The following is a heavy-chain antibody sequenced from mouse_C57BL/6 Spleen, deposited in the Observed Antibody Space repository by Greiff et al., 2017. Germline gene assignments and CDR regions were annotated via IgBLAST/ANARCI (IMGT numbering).Heavy chain of an antibody. CDR3: ARDYGLWYFDV. J-gene: IGHJ1*03. Sequence: QVHVKQPGAELVRPGSSVKLSCKASGYTFTSYWMDWVKQRPGQGLEWIGNIYPSDSETHYNQKFKDKATLTVDKSSSTAYMQLSSLTSEDSAVYYCARDYGLWYFDVWGTGTTVTVSS. CDR1: GYTFTSYW. CDR2: IYPSDSET. D-gene: IGHD1-1*01. V-gene: IGHV1-61*01.